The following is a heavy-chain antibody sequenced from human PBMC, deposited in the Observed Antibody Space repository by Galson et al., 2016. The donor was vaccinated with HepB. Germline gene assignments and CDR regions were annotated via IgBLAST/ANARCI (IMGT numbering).Heavy chain of an antibody. Sequence: SVKVSCKASGYTFTGFYIHWVRQVPGQGLEWMGWINPYSGDTNYAQDFQGWATMTRDTSISTVYLEFNRLRSDDTAVYYCARDRGWVPRDGYNLDAFDVWGQGTMVIVSS. V-gene: IGHV1-2*04. CDR2: INPYSGDT. J-gene: IGHJ3*01. CDR1: GYTFTGFY. CDR3: ARDRGWVPRDGYNLDAFDV. D-gene: IGHD5-24*01.